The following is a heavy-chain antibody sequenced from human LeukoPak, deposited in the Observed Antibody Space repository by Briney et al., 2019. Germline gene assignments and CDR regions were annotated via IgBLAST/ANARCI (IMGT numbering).Heavy chain of an antibody. CDR1: GYSFTSYW. Sequence: GESLKISCKGSGYSFTSYWIGWVRQLPGKGLEWMGIIYPGDSDTRYSPSFQGQVTISADKSISTAYLQWSSLKASDTAMYYCARHPSGEGATAFFDYWGQGTLVTVSS. D-gene: IGHD1-26*01. V-gene: IGHV5-51*01. J-gene: IGHJ4*02. CDR3: ARHPSGEGATAFFDY. CDR2: IYPGDSDT.